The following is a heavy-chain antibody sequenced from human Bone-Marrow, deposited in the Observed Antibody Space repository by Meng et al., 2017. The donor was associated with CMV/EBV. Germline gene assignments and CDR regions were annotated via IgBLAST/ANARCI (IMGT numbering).Heavy chain of an antibody. J-gene: IGHJ6*02. V-gene: IGHV3-21*01. CDR2: ISSSSSYI. CDR1: GFTFSSYS. CDR3: ARDDCSSTSCYWSFSYYYYGMDV. Sequence: GESLKISCAASGFTFSSYSMNWVRQAPGKGLECVSSISSSSSYIYYADSVKGRFTISRDNAKNSLYLQMNSLRAEDTAVYYCARDDCSSTSCYWSFSYYYYGMDVWGQGTTVTVSS. D-gene: IGHD2-2*01.